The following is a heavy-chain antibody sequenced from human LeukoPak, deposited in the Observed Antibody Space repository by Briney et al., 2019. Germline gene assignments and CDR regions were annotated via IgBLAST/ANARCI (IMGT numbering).Heavy chain of an antibody. D-gene: IGHD6-6*01. CDR1: GFTFSSYG. Sequence: GRSLRLSCAASGFTFSSYGMHWVRQAPGKGLEWVSAISGSGGSTYYADSVKGRFTISRDNSKNTLYLQMNSLRAEDTAVYYCANSRSEGLFWGQGTLVTVSS. CDR3: ANSRSEGLF. V-gene: IGHV3-23*01. CDR2: ISGSGGST. J-gene: IGHJ4*02.